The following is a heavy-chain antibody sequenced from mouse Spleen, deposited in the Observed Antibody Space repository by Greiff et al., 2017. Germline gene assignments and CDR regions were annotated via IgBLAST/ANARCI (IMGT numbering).Heavy chain of an antibody. V-gene: IGHV3-6*01. CDR1: GYSITSGYY. J-gene: IGHJ2*01. Sequence: DVKLQESGPGLVKPSQSLSLTCSVTGYSITSGYYWNWIRQFPGNKLEWMGYISYDGSNNYNPSLKNRISITRDTSKNQFFLKLNSVTTEDTATYYCARDSYYGAFDYWGQGTTLTVSS. D-gene: IGHD2-10*01. CDR2: ISYDGSN. CDR3: ARDSYYGAFDY.